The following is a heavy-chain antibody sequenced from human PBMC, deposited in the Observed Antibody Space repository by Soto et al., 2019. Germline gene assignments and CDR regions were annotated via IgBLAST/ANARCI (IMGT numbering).Heavy chain of an antibody. CDR2: IKQDGSEK. CDR1: GFTFSSYW. J-gene: IGHJ4*02. D-gene: IGHD6-19*01. V-gene: IGHV3-7*05. CDR3: ARMDGSGWPRYLPYEFDY. Sequence: EVQLVESGGGLVQPGGSLRLSCAASGFTFSSYWMSWVRQAPGKGLEWVANIKQDGSEKYYVDSVKGRFTISRDNAKNSLYLQMNSLRAEDTAVYYCARMDGSGWPRYLPYEFDYWGQGTLVTVSS.